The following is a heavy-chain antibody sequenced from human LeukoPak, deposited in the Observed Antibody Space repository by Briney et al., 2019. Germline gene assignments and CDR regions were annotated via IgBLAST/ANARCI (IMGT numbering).Heavy chain of an antibody. J-gene: IGHJ4*02. CDR1: GFTFSSYA. Sequence: GGSLRLSCSASGFTFSSYAMYWVRQAPGKGLEYVSGISSNGGSTYYADSVKGRFTISRDNSKNTLYLQMSSLRAEDTAVYYCVNRGGLLLYFIYWGQGTLVAVSS. V-gene: IGHV3-64D*06. CDR3: VNRGGLLLYFIY. CDR2: ISSNGGST. D-gene: IGHD3-22*01.